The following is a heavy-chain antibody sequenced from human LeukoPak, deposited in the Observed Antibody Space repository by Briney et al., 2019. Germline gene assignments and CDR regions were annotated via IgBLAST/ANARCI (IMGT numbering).Heavy chain of an antibody. V-gene: IGHV3-23*01. J-gene: IGHJ4*02. CDR1: GFTFSSYA. CDR2: ISGSGDST. Sequence: PGGSLRLSCAASGFTFSSYAMSWVRQAPGKGLEWVSAISGSGDSTYYADSVKGRFTISRDNSKNTLYLQMNSLRAEDTAVYYCAKGRPCSNTSCYGSYFDYWGQGTLVTVSS. D-gene: IGHD2-2*01. CDR3: AKGRPCSNTSCYGSYFDY.